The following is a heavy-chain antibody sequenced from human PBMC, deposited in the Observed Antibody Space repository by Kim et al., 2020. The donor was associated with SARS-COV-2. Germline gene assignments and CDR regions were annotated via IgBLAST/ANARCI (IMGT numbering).Heavy chain of an antibody. D-gene: IGHD6-13*01. J-gene: IGHJ4*02. CDR2: EK. CDR3: ARAWQQTGDY. V-gene: IGHV3-7*01. Sequence: EKYYVDSVKGRFTISRDNAKNSLYLQMNSLRAEDTAVYYCARAWQQTGDYWGQGTLVTVSS.